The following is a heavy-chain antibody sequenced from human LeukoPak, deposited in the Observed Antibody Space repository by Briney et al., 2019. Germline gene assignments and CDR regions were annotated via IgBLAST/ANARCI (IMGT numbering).Heavy chain of an antibody. CDR3: ARAVPHDDFWSVNRSGPFDI. J-gene: IGHJ3*02. D-gene: IGHD3-3*01. Sequence: SQTLSLTCTVSGGSISSGGYYWSWIRQHPGKGLEWIGYIYYSGSTYYNPSLKSRVTISVDTSKNQFSLKLSSVTAADTAVYYCARAVPHDDFWSVNRSGPFDIWGQGTMVTVSS. V-gene: IGHV4-31*03. CDR1: GGSISSGGYY. CDR2: IYYSGST.